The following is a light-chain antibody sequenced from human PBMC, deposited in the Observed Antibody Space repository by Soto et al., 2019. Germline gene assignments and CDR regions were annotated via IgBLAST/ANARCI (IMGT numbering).Light chain of an antibody. CDR2: GAS. CDR3: QQYHKWPPWT. Sequence: EIVLTQSPATLSVSPGERATLSCRASQSISSNLAWYQQKPGQAPRLLIYGASTRATGIPVRFSGSGSGTEFTLTISSLQSEDFAVYYCQQYHKWPPWTFGQGTKVEI. CDR1: QSISSN. V-gene: IGKV3-15*01. J-gene: IGKJ1*01.